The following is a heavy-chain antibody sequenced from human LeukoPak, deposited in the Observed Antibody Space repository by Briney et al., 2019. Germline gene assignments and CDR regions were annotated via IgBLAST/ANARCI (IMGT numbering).Heavy chain of an antibody. Sequence: GGSLRPSCAPSGFTFNSYWMSWVRQAPGKGREWVANIKQDGSEKYYVDSVKGRFTISRDNAKNSLYLQMNSLRAEDTAVYYCASVREWQLQNAPFDYWGQGTLVTVSS. CDR1: GFTFNSYW. CDR3: ASVREWQLQNAPFDY. CDR2: IKQDGSEK. V-gene: IGHV3-7*01. J-gene: IGHJ4*02. D-gene: IGHD2-15*01.